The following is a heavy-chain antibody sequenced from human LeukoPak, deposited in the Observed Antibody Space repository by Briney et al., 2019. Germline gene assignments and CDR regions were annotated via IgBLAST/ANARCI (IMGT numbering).Heavy chain of an antibody. CDR3: ASGNTGYDRDSFDI. CDR2: IYHSGST. V-gene: IGHV4-30-2*01. D-gene: IGHD5-12*01. Sequence: SETLSLTCAVSGGSISSGGYSWSWVRPPPGEGLEWVGYIYHSGSTHYNPSLQSRVTISLDRSKNQFSLKLSSMTAADTAVYYCASGNTGYDRDSFDIWGQGTMVTVSS. CDR1: GGSISSGGYS. J-gene: IGHJ3*02.